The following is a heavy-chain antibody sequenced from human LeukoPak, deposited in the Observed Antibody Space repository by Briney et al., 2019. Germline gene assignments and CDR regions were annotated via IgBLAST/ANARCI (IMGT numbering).Heavy chain of an antibody. Sequence: GGSPELSCAASGFTFSSHSMNWVRQAPGKGLQWVASIRSGGSNIYYTDSVKGRFTISREDAKNSLYLQMNNLRAEDTAVYFCAAYSGLDNWGQGTHVTVSS. CDR2: IRSGGSNI. V-gene: IGHV3-21*01. J-gene: IGHJ4*02. CDR1: GFTFSSHS. D-gene: IGHD2-15*01. CDR3: AAYSGLDN.